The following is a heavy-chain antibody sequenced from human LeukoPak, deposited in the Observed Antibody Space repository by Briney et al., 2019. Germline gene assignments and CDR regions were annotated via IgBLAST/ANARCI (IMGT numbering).Heavy chain of an antibody. Sequence: GESLKISCKGSGYSFTSYWIGWVRQMPGKGLEWMGIIYPGDSDTRYSPSFQGQVTISADKSISTAYLQWSSLKASDTAMYYCARSPAPLAVRGVAGAFDIWGQGTMVTVSS. CDR2: IYPGDSDT. V-gene: IGHV5-51*01. D-gene: IGHD3-10*01. J-gene: IGHJ3*02. CDR1: GYSFTSYW. CDR3: ARSPAPLAVRGVAGAFDI.